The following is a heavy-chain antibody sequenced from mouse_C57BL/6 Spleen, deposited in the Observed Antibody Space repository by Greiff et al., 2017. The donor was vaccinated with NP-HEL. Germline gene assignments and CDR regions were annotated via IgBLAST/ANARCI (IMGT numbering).Heavy chain of an antibody. CDR2: IDPSDSYT. D-gene: IGHD3-3*01. CDR3: ARGQFYWYFDV. CDR1: GYTFTSYW. J-gene: IGHJ1*03. V-gene: IGHV1-50*01. Sequence: VQLQQSGAELVKPGASVKLSCKASGYTFTSYWMQWVKQRPGQGLEWIGEIDPSDSYTNYNQKFKGKATLTVDTSSSTAYMQLSSLTSEDSAVYYCARGQFYWYFDVWGTGTTVTVSS.